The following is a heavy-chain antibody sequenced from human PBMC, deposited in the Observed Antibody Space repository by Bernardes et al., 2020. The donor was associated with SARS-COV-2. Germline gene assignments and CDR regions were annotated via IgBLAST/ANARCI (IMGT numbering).Heavy chain of an antibody. J-gene: IGHJ6*02. CDR1: GYTFTGYY. CDR3: AREGWAGSDYYYGMDV. Sequence: ASWKDSCKASGYTFTGYYMHWVRQAPGQGLEWMGWINPNSGGTNYAQKFQGRVTMTRDTSISTAYMELSRLRSDDTAVYYCAREGWAGSDYYYGMDVWGQGTTVNVSS. V-gene: IGHV1-2*02. D-gene: IGHD3-10*01. CDR2: INPNSGGT.